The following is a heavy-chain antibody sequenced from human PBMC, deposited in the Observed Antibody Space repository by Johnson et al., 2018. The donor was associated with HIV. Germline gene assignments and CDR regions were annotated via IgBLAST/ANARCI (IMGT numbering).Heavy chain of an antibody. V-gene: IGHV3-66*01. Sequence: MLLVESGGGVVQPGRSLRLSCTASGFTVSSNYMSWVRQAPGTGLKWVAIIQSGGGTYHADSVKGRFTISRDNSKNTLYLQMNSLRAEDTAVYYCARDDIRDGKSFDVWGQGKMVSVSS. CDR1: GFTVSSNY. J-gene: IGHJ3*01. CDR3: ARDDIRDGKSFDV. CDR2: IQSGGGT.